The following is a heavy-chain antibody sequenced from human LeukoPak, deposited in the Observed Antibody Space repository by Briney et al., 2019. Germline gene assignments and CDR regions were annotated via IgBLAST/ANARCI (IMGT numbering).Heavy chain of an antibody. CDR1: GFTFSSYA. J-gene: IGHJ4*02. V-gene: IGHV3-23*01. D-gene: IGHD3-10*01. CDR2: ISGSGGST. Sequence: GGSLRLSCAASGFTFSSYAMSWVRQAPGKGLEWVSAISGSGGSTYYADSVKGRFTISRDNSKNTLYLQMNSLRAEDTAVYYCARVGWFGELTRHPVGDSWGQGTLVTVSS. CDR3: ARVGWFGELTRHPVGDS.